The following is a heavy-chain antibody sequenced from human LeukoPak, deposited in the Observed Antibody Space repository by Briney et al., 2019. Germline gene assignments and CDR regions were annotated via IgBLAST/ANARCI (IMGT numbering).Heavy chain of an antibody. CDR3: ARAYCSSTSCYHPPYYYGMDV. CDR1: GFTFSSYA. Sequence: GRSLRLSCAASGFTFSSYAMHWVRQAPGKGLEWVAVILYDGSNKYYADSVKDRFTISRDNSKNTLYLQMNSLRAEDTAVYCCARAYCSSTSCYHPPYYYGMDVWGQGTTVTVSS. V-gene: IGHV3-30-3*01. D-gene: IGHD2-2*01. CDR2: ILYDGSNK. J-gene: IGHJ6*02.